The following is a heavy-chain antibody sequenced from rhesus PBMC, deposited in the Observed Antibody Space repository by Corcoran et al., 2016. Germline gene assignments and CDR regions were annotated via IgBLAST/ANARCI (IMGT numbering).Heavy chain of an antibody. Sequence: QVQLQESGPGLVKPSETLSLTCAVSGGSISGYYYWSWIRQPPGKWLEWIGSIYGSGGSNYLNPSRKSRVTLSVDTSKNQFSLKLSSVTAADTAVYYCARFSSYDAFDFWGQGLRVTVSS. V-gene: IGHV4S14*01. CDR2: IYGSGGSN. J-gene: IGHJ3*01. D-gene: IGHD6-43*01. CDR1: GGSISGYYY. CDR3: ARFSSYDAFDF.